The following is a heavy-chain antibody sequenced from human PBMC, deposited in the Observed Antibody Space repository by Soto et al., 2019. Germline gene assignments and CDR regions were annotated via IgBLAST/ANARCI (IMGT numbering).Heavy chain of an antibody. J-gene: IGHJ4*02. Sequence: SLKISCAASGFTSDDHGMHWVRQAPGKGLEWVSGIIWNTGTTGYADSVKGRFTISRDNAKKALYLQMNSLRGEDTALYYCVKDIEPGGAAYWGQGTQVTVSS. CDR3: VKDIEPGGAAY. CDR1: GFTSDDHG. D-gene: IGHD3-16*01. CDR2: IIWNTGTT. V-gene: IGHV3-9*02.